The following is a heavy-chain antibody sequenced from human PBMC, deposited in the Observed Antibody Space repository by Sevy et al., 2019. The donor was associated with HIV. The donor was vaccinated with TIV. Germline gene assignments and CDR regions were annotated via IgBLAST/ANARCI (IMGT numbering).Heavy chain of an antibody. D-gene: IGHD3-22*01. CDR3: ARDEYGYDSSGYYYGFAFDI. J-gene: IGHJ3*02. Sequence: GGSLRLSCAASGFTFSSYSMNWVRQAPGKGLEWVSSISSSSSDIYYADSVKGRFTISRDNAKNSLYLQMNSLRAEDTAVYYCARDEYGYDSSGYYYGFAFDIWGQGTMVTVSS. CDR1: GFTFSSYS. V-gene: IGHV3-21*01. CDR2: ISSSSSDI.